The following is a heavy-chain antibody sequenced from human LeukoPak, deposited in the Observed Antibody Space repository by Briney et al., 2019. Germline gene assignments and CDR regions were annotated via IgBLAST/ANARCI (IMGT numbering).Heavy chain of an antibody. Sequence: PSETLSLTCTVSGGSINGYYWSWIRQPAAKGLEWIGRIYNSESINYNPSLKSRVTMSIDTSKNQFSLKLNSVTAADTAVYYCARDRSSSYTRDWFDPWGQGALVTVSS. CDR1: GGSINGYY. D-gene: IGHD6-13*01. CDR3: ARDRSSSYTRDWFDP. V-gene: IGHV4-4*07. CDR2: IYNSESI. J-gene: IGHJ5*02.